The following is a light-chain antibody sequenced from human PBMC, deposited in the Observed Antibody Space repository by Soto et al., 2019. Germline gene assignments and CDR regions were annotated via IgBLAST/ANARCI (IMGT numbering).Light chain of an antibody. J-gene: IGLJ3*02. CDR2: LNSDGSH. V-gene: IGLV4-69*01. CDR1: SGHSSYA. CDR3: QTWGTGIRV. Sequence: QLVLTQSPSASASLGASVKLTCTLSSGHSSYAIAWHQQQPEKGPRYLMKLNSDGSHSKGDGIPDRFSGSSSGAERYLTIDNLQSEDEADYYCQTWGTGIRVFGGGTKLTVL.